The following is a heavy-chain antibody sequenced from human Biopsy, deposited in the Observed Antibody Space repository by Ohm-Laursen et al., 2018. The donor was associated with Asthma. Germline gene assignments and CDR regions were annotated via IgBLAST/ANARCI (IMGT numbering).Heavy chain of an antibody. CDR3: ARAVDYSHYYGIDV. CDR1: GYTFNSAG. Sequence: ASVKVSCKTSGYTFNSAGITWVRQAPGQGLEWMGWISVYNGNTKVAQKLQDRATMITDTSTSTAYMELRSLRFDDTAVYFCARAVDYSHYYGIDVWGQGTTVTVS. D-gene: IGHD3-10*01. J-gene: IGHJ6*02. V-gene: IGHV1-18*01. CDR2: ISVYNGNT.